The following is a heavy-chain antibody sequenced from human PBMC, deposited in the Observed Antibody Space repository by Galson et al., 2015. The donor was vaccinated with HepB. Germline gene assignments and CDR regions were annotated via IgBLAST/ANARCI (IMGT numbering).Heavy chain of an antibody. CDR1: GFTFSSYG. CDR2: IRYDGSNK. D-gene: IGHD6-13*01. V-gene: IGHV3-30*02. Sequence: SLRLSCAASGFTFSSYGMHWVRQAPGKGLEWVAFIRYDGSNKYYADSVKGRFTISRDNSKNTLYLQMNSLRAEDTAVYYCAKLIRQQLDGFDYWGQGTLVTVSS. CDR3: AKLIRQQLDGFDY. J-gene: IGHJ4*02.